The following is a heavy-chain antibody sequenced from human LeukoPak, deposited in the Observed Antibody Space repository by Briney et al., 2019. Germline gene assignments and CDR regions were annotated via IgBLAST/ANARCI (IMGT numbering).Heavy chain of an antibody. CDR3: AREDTGDYYSYYFDY. D-gene: IGHD3-22*01. Sequence: SETLSLTCTVSGGSISSYDWSWIRQPAGKGLEWIGRISTSGSTNYSPSLKSRVSMSVDASKNQFSLRLSSVTAADTAVYYCAREDTGDYYSYYFDYWGQGTLVTVSS. J-gene: IGHJ4*02. V-gene: IGHV4-4*07. CDR2: ISTSGST. CDR1: GGSISSYD.